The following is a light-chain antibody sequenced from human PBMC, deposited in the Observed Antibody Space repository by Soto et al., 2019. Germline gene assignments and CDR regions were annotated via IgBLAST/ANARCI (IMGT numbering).Light chain of an antibody. CDR1: QSISSS. CDR3: QQSHTTPYT. J-gene: IGKJ2*01. Sequence: DIQMTQSPSSLSASVGDRVIITCRASQSISSSLNWYHQKPGKAPKLLIYAASSLQSGVPSRFSGSGSGTDFTLTISSLQPEDFATYYCQQSHTTPYTFGQGTKLEI. CDR2: AAS. V-gene: IGKV1-39*01.